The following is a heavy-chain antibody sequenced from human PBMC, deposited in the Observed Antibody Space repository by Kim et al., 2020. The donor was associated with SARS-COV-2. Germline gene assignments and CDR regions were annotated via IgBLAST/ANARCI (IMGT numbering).Heavy chain of an antibody. V-gene: IGHV1-69*04. Sequence: SVKVSCKASGGTFSSYAISWVRQAPGQGLEWMGRIIPILGIANYAQKFQGRVTITADKSTSTAYMELSSLRSEDTAVYYCATYYDILTGYYKGDYYYYGMDGWGQGTPVTVSS. D-gene: IGHD3-9*01. CDR3: ATYYDILTGYYKGDYYYYGMDG. J-gene: IGHJ6*02. CDR1: GGTFSSYA. CDR2: IIPILGIA.